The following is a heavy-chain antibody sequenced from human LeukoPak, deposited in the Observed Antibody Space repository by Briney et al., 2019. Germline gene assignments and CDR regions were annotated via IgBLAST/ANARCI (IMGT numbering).Heavy chain of an antibody. CDR1: GFTFTRYA. CDR3: ARREVAGYDY. Sequence: GGSLRLSCAASGFTFTRYALSWVRQAPGKGLVWVSRINSDGSSTSYADSVKGRFTISRDNAKNTLYLQMNSLRAEDTAVYYCARREVAGYDYWGQGTLVTVSS. D-gene: IGHD6-19*01. J-gene: IGHJ4*02. CDR2: INSDGSST. V-gene: IGHV3-74*01.